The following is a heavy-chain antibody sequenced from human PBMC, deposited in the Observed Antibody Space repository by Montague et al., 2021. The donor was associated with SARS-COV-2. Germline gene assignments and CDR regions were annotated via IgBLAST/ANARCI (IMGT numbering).Heavy chain of an antibody. D-gene: IGHD6-19*01. CDR3: ARDIEVAGLFDY. J-gene: IGHJ4*02. CDR1: GGSISSGSYY. V-gene: IGHV4-61*02. Sequence: TLSLTCTVSGGSISSGSYYWSWIRQPAGKGLEWIGRISISGSTNYNPPLKSRVTISVDTSKNQFSLKLSSVTAADTAVYYCARDIEVAGLFDYWGQGTLVTVSS. CDR2: ISISGST.